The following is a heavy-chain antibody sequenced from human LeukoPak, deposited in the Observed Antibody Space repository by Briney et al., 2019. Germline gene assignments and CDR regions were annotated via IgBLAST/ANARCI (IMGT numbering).Heavy chain of an antibody. CDR3: ARGGGSSWYPRGPVDY. Sequence: SQTLSLTCAISGDSVSSNSAAWNWIRQSPSRGLEWLGRTYYRSKWYNDYAVSVKSRITINPDTSKNQFSLQLNSVTPEDTAVYYCARGGGSSWYPRGPVDYWGQGTLVTVSS. J-gene: IGHJ4*02. D-gene: IGHD6-13*01. V-gene: IGHV6-1*01. CDR1: GDSVSSNSAA. CDR2: TYYRSKWYN.